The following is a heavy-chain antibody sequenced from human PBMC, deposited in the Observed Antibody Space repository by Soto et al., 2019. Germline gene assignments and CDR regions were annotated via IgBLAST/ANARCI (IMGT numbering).Heavy chain of an antibody. V-gene: IGHV3-30*18. CDR3: AKDPLYSVYDFWSGYYYYYYGMDV. Sequence: LRLSCAASGFTFSSYGIHWVRQAPGKGLEWVAVISYDGSNKYYADSVKGRFTSSRDNSKNTLYLQMNSLRAEDTAVYYCAKDPLYSVYDFWSGYYYYYYGMDVWGQGTTVTVSS. CDR1: GFTFSSYG. CDR2: ISYDGSNK. J-gene: IGHJ6*02. D-gene: IGHD3-3*01.